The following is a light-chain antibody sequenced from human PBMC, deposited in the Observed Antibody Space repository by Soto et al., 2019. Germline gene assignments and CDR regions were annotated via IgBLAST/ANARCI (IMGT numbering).Light chain of an antibody. CDR2: AAS. CDR1: QSVSSSN. J-gene: IGKJ1*01. V-gene: IGKV3-20*01. Sequence: ESVLTQSPGTLSLSPGERATLSCRASQSVSSSNLAWYQHKLGQAPRLRIYAASSRATGIPDRFSGSGSGTAFTLTISRPEAEAFAVYYCEQYGNSARTCAQGTKVEF. CDR3: EQYGNSART.